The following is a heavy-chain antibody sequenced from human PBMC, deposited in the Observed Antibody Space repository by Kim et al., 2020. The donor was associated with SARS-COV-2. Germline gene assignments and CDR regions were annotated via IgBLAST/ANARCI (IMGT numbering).Heavy chain of an antibody. CDR2: SYHSGST. V-gene: IGHV4-34*01. Sequence: SETLSLTCAVYGGSFSGYYCTWICQPPRKGMGWVGVSYHSGSTNYNPSLNSRITMSLYTSKNQFSLTLTFMTAADTALYLYSCANLITRIVVVYNCFY. D-gene: IGHD3-22*01. CDR3: SCANLITRIVVVYNCFY. J-gene: IGHJ5*02. CDR1: GGSFSGYY.